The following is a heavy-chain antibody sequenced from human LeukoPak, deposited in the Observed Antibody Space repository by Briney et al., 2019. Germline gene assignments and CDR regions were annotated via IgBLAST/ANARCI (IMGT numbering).Heavy chain of an antibody. CDR1: GFTFSSYA. V-gene: IGHV3-23*01. Sequence: GGSLRLSCAASGFTFSSYAMSWVRHAPGKGLEWVAAISNDGGDTTYAHCVKGRFTISRDNSKNTLFLHMNSLRAEDTALYYCAKGGSSGYVLDLWGQGTLVTVSS. CDR3: AKGGSSGYVLDL. J-gene: IGHJ5*02. D-gene: IGHD3-22*01. CDR2: ISNDGGDT.